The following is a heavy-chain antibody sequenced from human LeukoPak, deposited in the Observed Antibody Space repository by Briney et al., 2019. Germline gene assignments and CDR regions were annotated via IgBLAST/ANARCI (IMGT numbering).Heavy chain of an antibody. J-gene: IGHJ5*02. V-gene: IGHV1-24*01. CDR2: FDPEDGET. D-gene: IGHD6-13*01. CDR1: GYTLTELS. CDR3: ATAFIGSSWPNWFDP. Sequence: ASVKVSCKVSGYTLTELSMHWVRQAPGKGLEWMGGFDPEDGETIYAQKFQGRVTMTEDTSTDTAYMELSSLRSEGTAVYYCATAFIGSSWPNWFDPWGQGTLVTVSS.